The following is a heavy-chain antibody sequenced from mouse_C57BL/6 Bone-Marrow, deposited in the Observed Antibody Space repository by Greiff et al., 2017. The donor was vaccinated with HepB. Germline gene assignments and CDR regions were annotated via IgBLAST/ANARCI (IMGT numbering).Heavy chain of an antibody. CDR1: GYTFTSYG. D-gene: IGHD1-1*01. CDR2: IYPRSGNT. CDR3: GRDYYYGSSYVWFAY. V-gene: IGHV1-81*01. J-gene: IGHJ3*01. Sequence: QVQLQQSGAELARPGASVKLSCKASGYTFTSYGISWVKQRTGQGLEWIGEIYPRSGNTYYNEKFKGKATLTADKSSSTAYMELRSLTSEDSAVYFCGRDYYYGSSYVWFAYWGEGTLVTVSA.